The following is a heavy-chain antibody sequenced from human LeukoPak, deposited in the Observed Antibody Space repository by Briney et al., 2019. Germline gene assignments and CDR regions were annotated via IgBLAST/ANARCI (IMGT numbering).Heavy chain of an antibody. V-gene: IGHV3-30-3*01. D-gene: IGHD2-2*03. J-gene: IGHJ4*02. CDR3: ARDGYCSSTSCLDY. Sequence: PGGSLRLSCAASGFTFSSYAMSWVRQAPGKGLEWVAVISYDGSNKYYADSVKGRFTISRDNSKNTLYLQMNSLRAEDTAVYYCARDGYCSSTSCLDYWGQGTLVTVSS. CDR1: GFTFSSYA. CDR2: ISYDGSNK.